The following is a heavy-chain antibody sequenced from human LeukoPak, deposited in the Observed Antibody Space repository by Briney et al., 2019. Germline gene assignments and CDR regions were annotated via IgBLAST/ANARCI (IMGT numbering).Heavy chain of an antibody. CDR3: ARGRGITFGGVIGPRYDY. CDR2: INHSGST. D-gene: IGHD3-16*02. CDR1: GGSFSGYY. J-gene: IGHJ4*02. V-gene: IGHV4-34*01. Sequence: SETLSLTCAVYGGSFSGYYWSWIRQPPGEGLEWIGEINHSGSTNYNPSLKSRVTISVDTSKNQFSLKLSSVTAADTAVYYCARGRGITFGGVIGPRYDYWGQGTLVTVSS.